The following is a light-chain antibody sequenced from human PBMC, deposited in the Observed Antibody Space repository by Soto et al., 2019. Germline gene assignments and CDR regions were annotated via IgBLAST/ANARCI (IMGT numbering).Light chain of an antibody. Sequence: QSALTQPASVSGSPGQSITISCTGTSRDIGRYNYVSWYQQYPANAPQLIIYENSDRPSGVSNRFSGSRSGDTASLTISGLQAEDEADYYCSSYTTTATVVFGGGTKVTVL. J-gene: IGLJ3*02. CDR1: SRDIGRYNY. CDR3: SSYTTTATVV. CDR2: ENS. V-gene: IGLV2-14*01.